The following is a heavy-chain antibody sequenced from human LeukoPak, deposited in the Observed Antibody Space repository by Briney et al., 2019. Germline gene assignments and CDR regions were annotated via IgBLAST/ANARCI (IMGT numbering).Heavy chain of an antibody. Sequence: GGSLRLSCAASGFTFSSYEMNWVRQAPGKGLEWVSYISSSGSTIYYADSVKGRFTISRDNAKNSLYLQMNSLRAEDTAVYYCAREDGFWSGSAFDYWGQGTLVTVSS. CDR2: ISSSGSTI. V-gene: IGHV3-48*03. CDR3: AREDGFWSGSAFDY. CDR1: GFTFSSYE. D-gene: IGHD3-3*01. J-gene: IGHJ4*02.